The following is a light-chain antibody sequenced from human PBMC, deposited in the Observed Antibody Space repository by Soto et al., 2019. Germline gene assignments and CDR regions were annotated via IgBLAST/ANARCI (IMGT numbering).Light chain of an antibody. CDR1: SSDVGGYSY. CDR3: CSYTGSYSYV. CDR2: DVT. J-gene: IGLJ1*01. V-gene: IGLV2-11*01. Sequence: QSALTQPHSVPGSPGQSVTISCTGTSSDVGGYSYVSWYQQHPGKAPELIIYDVTERPSGVPDRFSGDKSGNTASLTISVFQAEDEDDYYCCSYTGSYSYVFGIGTKLTVL.